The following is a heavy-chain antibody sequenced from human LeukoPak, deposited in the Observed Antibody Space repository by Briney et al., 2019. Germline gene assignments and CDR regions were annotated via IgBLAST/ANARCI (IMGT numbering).Heavy chain of an antibody. Sequence: ASETLSLTCAVYGGSFSGYYWSWIRQPPGKGLEWIGEINHSGSTNYNPSLKSRVTISVDTSKNQFSLKLSSVTAADTAVYYCARDYDILTGYSVYYYGMDVWGQGITVTVSS. CDR2: INHSGST. D-gene: IGHD3-9*01. J-gene: IGHJ6*02. V-gene: IGHV4-34*01. CDR1: GGSFSGYY. CDR3: ARDYDILTGYSVYYYGMDV.